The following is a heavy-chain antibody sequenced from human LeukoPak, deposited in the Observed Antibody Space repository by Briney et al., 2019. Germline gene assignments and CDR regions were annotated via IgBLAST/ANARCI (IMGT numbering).Heavy chain of an antibody. CDR3: AKNRWGSVATPDT. J-gene: IGHJ5*02. V-gene: IGHV3-30*02. Sequence: GGSLRLSCAASGFTFSSYDIHWVRLAPGKGLEWVTFIRYDGSNTYAESVKGRSTISRDNSKNTVYLQMNSLAIEDTAIYYCAKNRWGSVATPDTWGQGTVVTVSS. D-gene: IGHD5-12*01. CDR2: IRYDGSNT. CDR1: GFTFSSYD.